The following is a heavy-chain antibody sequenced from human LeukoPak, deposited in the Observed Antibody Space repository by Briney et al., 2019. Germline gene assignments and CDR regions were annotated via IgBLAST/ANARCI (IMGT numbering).Heavy chain of an antibody. CDR3: AKRGYNYAKYFDY. V-gene: IGHV3-23*01. J-gene: IGHJ4*02. CDR1: GFTFSSYA. CDR2: IGDSGDST. D-gene: IGHD5-18*01. Sequence: AGGSLRLSCAASGFTFSSYAMSWVRQAPGKGLEWVSTIGDSGDSTFYADSVKGRFTISRDNSKNTLYLQMNSLRAEDTAIYYCAKRGYNYAKYFDYGGQGTLVTVSS.